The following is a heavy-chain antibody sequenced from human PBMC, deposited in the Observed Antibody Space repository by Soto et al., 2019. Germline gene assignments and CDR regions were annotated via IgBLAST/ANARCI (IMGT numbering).Heavy chain of an antibody. D-gene: IGHD3-3*01. V-gene: IGHV3-7*01. CDR1: GLTFSRYW. Sequence: EVQLVESGGGLVQPGGSLRLSCVASGLTFSRYWMSWVRQAPGKGLEWVANIKQDGSERYYVDSVKGRFTISRDNAKNSLYLQMNSLRAEDTAVYYCAREPYYDFCSGYSHWDYLGQGTLVTVSS. CDR3: AREPYYDFCSGYSHWDY. J-gene: IGHJ4*02. CDR2: IKQDGSER.